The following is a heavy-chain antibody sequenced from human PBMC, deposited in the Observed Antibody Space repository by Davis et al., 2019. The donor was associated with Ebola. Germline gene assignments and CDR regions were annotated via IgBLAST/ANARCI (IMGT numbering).Heavy chain of an antibody. D-gene: IGHD3-10*01. CDR2: TYYRSKWYN. J-gene: IGHJ4*02. CDR1: GDSVSSNSAA. V-gene: IGHV6-1*01. Sequence: SQTLSLTCSIPGDSVSSNSAAWNWIRQSPSRGLEWLGRTYYRSKWYNDYAVSVKSRITINPDTSKNQFSLQLNSVTPEDTAVYYCARGGLLWFGEYFDYWGQGTLVTVSS. CDR3: ARGGLLWFGEYFDY.